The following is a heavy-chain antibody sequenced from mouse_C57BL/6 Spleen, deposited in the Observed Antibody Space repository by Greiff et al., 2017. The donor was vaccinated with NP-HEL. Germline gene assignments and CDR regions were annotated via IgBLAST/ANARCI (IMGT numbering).Heavy chain of an antibody. Sequence: QVQLQQSGAELVRPGASVKLSCKASGYTFTDYYINWVKQRPGQGLEWIARIYPGSGNTYYNEKFKGKATLTAEKSSSTAYMQLSSLTSEDSAVYFCARSPLLGFDYWGQGTTLTVSS. CDR3: ARSPLLGFDY. D-gene: IGHD6-1*01. CDR2: IYPGSGNT. J-gene: IGHJ2*01. CDR1: GYTFTDYY. V-gene: IGHV1-76*01.